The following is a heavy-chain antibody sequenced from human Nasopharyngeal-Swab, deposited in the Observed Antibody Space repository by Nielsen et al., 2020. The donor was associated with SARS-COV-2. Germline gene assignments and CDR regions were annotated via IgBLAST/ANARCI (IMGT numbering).Heavy chain of an antibody. CDR1: GGSISSTSYY. J-gene: IGHJ4*02. D-gene: IGHD3-22*01. V-gene: IGHV4-39*01. Sequence: SETLSLPCTVSGGSISSTSYYWGWIRQPPGKGLQWLGIIYYRGSTYCNPALKSRVTISVDTSKNQFFLKLNSVTAADTAVYYCAKSRIDMIVVALFDYWGQGTLVTVSS. CDR2: IYYRGST. CDR3: AKSRIDMIVVALFDY.